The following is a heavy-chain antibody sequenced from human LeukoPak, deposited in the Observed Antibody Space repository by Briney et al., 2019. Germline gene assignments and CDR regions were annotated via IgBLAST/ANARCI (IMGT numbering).Heavy chain of an antibody. CDR3: ARGFILTGYYDGFDP. Sequence: SETLSLTCTVSGGSISGSSYYWGWIRQPPGKGLEWIGSIYYSGSTYYNPSLKSRVTISVDTSKNQFSLKLSSVTAADTAVYYCARGFILTGYYDGFDPWGQGTLVTVSS. CDR1: GGSISGSSYY. V-gene: IGHV4-39*07. CDR2: IYYSGST. J-gene: IGHJ5*02. D-gene: IGHD3-9*01.